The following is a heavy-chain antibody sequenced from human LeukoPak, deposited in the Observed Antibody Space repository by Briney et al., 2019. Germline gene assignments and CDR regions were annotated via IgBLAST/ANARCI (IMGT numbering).Heavy chain of an antibody. Sequence: PSETLSLTCAAYGGSFSGYYWSWIRQPPGQGLEWIGEINHSGSTNYNPSLKSRVTISVDTSKNQFSLKLSSVTAADTAVYYCARGARTPSGYGSRTAGRANWFDPWGQGTLVTVSS. CDR1: GGSFSGYY. CDR2: INHSGST. V-gene: IGHV4-34*01. CDR3: ARGARTPSGYGSRTAGRANWFDP. J-gene: IGHJ5*02. D-gene: IGHD5-12*01.